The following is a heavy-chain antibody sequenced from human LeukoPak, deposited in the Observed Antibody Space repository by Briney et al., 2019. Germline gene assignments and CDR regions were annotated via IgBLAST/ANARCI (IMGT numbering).Heavy chain of an antibody. CDR2: IHPGDSET. CDR1: GYNFNSFR. CDR3: VTLPNWGYHFDN. J-gene: IGHJ4*02. V-gene: IGHV5-51*01. Sequence: GESLKISCQGFGYNFNSFRIGWVRQMPGKGLEWVGFIHPGDSETRYNPSRQGQVTLSVDKSTNTAYLQWTSLKASDAGIYYCVTLPNWGYHFDNWGQGTRVTVSS. D-gene: IGHD7-27*01.